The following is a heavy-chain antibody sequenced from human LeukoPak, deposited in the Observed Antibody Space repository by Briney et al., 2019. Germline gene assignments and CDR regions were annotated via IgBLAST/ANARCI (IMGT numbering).Heavy chain of an antibody. CDR1: RYTFTSYG. J-gene: IGHJ6*03. Sequence: ASVKVSCKASRYTFTSYGISRVRQAPGQGLEWMGWISAYNGNTNYAQKRQGKVTMTTDTSTSTAYMELTSLRSDDTAVYYCARASGGVLATFYYYYYYMDVWGKGTTVTVSS. CDR2: ISAYNGNT. V-gene: IGHV1-18*01. D-gene: IGHD3-10*01. CDR3: ARASGGVLATFYYYYYYMDV.